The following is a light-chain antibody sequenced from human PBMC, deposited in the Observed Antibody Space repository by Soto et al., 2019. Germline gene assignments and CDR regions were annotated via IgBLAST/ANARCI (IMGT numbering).Light chain of an antibody. Sequence: QSVMTQPASESGSPGQSITISCTGTSSDVGGYNYVSWYQQHPGKAPKLMIYEVSNRPSGVSNRFSGSKSGNTASLTISGLQAEDEADYYCSSYTSSSTLGDAFGTGTKVTVL. CDR2: EVS. CDR3: SSYTSSSTLGDA. V-gene: IGLV2-14*01. J-gene: IGLJ1*01. CDR1: SSDVGGYNY.